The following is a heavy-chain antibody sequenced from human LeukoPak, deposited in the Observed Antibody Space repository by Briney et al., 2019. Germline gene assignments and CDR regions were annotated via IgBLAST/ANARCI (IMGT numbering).Heavy chain of an antibody. CDR3: AREGYIYGSCGGYF. D-gene: IGHD5-18*01. CDR2: ISSTTTYI. V-gene: IGHV3-21*01. CDR1: GFTFNHYA. J-gene: IGHJ4*02. Sequence: GGSLRLSCAASGFTFNHYAMNWVRQAPGKGLGWVASISSTTTYIYYADSVKGRFTISRDNAKNSVHLQMNSLRAEDTAVYYCAREGYIYGSCGGYFWGQGTLVTVSS.